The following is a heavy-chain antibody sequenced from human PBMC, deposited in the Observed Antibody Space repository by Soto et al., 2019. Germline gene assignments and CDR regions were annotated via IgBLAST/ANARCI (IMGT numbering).Heavy chain of an antibody. CDR3: ASIPPVAGGYYYYYGMDV. CDR2: IDPSDSYT. V-gene: IGHV5-10-1*01. D-gene: IGHD6-19*01. J-gene: IGHJ6*02. CDR1: GYSFTSYW. Sequence: PGESLKISCKGSGYSFTSYWISWVRQMPGKGLEWMGRIDPSDSYTNYSPSFQGHVTISADKSISTAYLQWSSLKASDTAMYYCASIPPVAGGYYYYYGMDVWGQGTTVTVSS.